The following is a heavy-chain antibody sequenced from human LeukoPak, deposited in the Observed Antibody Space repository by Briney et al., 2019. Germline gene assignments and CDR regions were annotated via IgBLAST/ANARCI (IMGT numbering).Heavy chain of an antibody. CDR3: AREGDGALTYDY. Sequence: GGSLRLSCAASGFTFSSYSMNWVRQAPGKGLEWVSSISSSSSYIYYADSVKGRFTISRDNAKNSLYLQMNSLRAEDTAVYDCAREGDGALTYDYWGQGTLVTVSS. D-gene: IGHD1-14*01. CDR2: ISSSSSYI. CDR1: GFTFSSYS. J-gene: IGHJ4*02. V-gene: IGHV3-21*01.